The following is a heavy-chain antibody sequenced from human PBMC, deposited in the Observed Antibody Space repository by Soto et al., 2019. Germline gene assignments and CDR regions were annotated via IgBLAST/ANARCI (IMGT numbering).Heavy chain of an antibody. D-gene: IGHD3-22*01. CDR2: ISYDGSNK. Sequence: LRLSFAASVFTFSSYGIHWVRQAPGKGLEWVAVISYDGSNKNYADSVKGRFTISRDKSKNTLYLQMNSLRAEDTAVYYCAKATYYYETSGPDYWGQGTLVTVSS. CDR1: VFTFSSYG. J-gene: IGHJ4*02. CDR3: AKATYYYETSGPDY. V-gene: IGHV3-30*18.